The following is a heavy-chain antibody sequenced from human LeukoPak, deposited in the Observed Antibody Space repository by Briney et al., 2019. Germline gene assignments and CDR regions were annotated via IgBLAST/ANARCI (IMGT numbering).Heavy chain of an antibody. J-gene: IGHJ4*02. D-gene: IGHD3-10*01. CDR3: ARDRTYFGSGAASG. CDR2: INPNSGGT. Sequence: ASVKVSCKASGYTFTGYYMHWVRQAPGQGLEWMGWINPNSGGTNYAQKFQGRVTMTRDTSISTAYMELSRLRSDDTAVYYCARDRTYFGSGAASGWGQGTLVIVSS. CDR1: GYTFTGYY. V-gene: IGHV1-2*02.